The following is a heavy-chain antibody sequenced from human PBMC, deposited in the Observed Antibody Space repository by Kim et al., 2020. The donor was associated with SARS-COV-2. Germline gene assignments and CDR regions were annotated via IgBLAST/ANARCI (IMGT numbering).Heavy chain of an antibody. Sequence: ASVKVSCKASGYTFTSYAMHWLRQAPGQRLEWMGWINAGNGYTKYSQKFQGRLTITRDTSASTAYMELSSLTSEDTAVYYCAKDWEFRGITPDYWGQGTPVTVSS. D-gene: IGHD3-10*01. J-gene: IGHJ4*02. V-gene: IGHV1-3*01. CDR3: AKDWEFRGITPDY. CDR1: GYTFTSYA. CDR2: INAGNGYT.